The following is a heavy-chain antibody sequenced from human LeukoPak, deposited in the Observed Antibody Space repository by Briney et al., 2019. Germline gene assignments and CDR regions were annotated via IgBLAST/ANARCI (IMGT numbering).Heavy chain of an antibody. D-gene: IGHD6-19*01. V-gene: IGHV3-30*03. CDR2: ISYDGSNK. CDR3: ARGYSSAPDS. Sequence: GGSLRLSCAASGFTFSSYGMHWVRQAPGKGLEWVAVISYDGSNKYYADSVKGRFTISRDNSKNTLYLQMNSLRAEDTAMYYCARGYSSAPDSWGQGTLVTVSS. CDR1: GFTFSSYG. J-gene: IGHJ5*01.